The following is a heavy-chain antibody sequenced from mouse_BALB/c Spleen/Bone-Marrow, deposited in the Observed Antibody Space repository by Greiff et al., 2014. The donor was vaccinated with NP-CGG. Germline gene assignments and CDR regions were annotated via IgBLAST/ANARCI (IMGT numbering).Heavy chain of an antibody. Sequence: EVQRVESGPELAKPGASVKISCKASGYSFTGYFMNWVKQSHGKSLEWIGRINPYNGDTFYNQKFKGKATLTVDKSSSTAHMELLSLTSEDSAVYYCGRSKYGNYDAMDYWGQGTSVTVSS. D-gene: IGHD2-10*02. CDR1: GYSFTGYF. CDR3: GRSKYGNYDAMDY. V-gene: IGHV1-37*01. J-gene: IGHJ4*01. CDR2: INPYNGDT.